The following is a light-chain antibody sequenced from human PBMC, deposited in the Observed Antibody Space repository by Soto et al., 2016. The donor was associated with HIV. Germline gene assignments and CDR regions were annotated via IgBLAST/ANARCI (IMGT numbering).Light chain of an antibody. CDR2: LGS. V-gene: IGKV2-28*01. Sequence: DIVMTQSPLSLPVTPGEPASISCRSTQSLLHSNGYNYLDWYLQKPGQSPQLLIYLGSNRASGVPDRFSGSGSGTDFTLKISRVEAEDVGVYYCMQEVTFGPGTEVDIK. J-gene: IGKJ3*01. CDR3: MQEVT. CDR1: QSLLHSNGYNY.